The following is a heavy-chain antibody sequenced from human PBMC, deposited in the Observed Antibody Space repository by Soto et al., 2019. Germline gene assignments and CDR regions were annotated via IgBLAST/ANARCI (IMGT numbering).Heavy chain of an antibody. V-gene: IGHV4-59*01. D-gene: IGHD6-6*01. CDR2: IYYSGST. J-gene: IGHJ3*02. CDR1: GGSISSYY. CDR3: ARREQLAGDAFDI. Sequence: QVQLQESGPGLVKPSETLSLTCTVSGGSISSYYWSWIRQPPGKGLEWIGYIYYSGSTNYNPSLKSRVTISVDTSKNQFSLKLSSVTAADTAVYYCARREQLAGDAFDIRGQGTMVTVSS.